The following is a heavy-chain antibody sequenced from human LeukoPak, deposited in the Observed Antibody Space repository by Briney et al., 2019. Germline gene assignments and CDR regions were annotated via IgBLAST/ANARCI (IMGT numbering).Heavy chain of an antibody. CDR1: GGTFSSYA. CDR3: ARAGGYYYGSGSGNYYYYYGMDV. CDR2: IIPIFGTA. Sequence: ASVKVSCKASGGTFSSYAISWVRQAPGQGLGWMGGIIPIFGTANYAQKFQGRVTITADESTSTAYMELSSLRSEDTAVYYCARAGGYYYGSGSGNYYYYYGMDVWGKGTTVTVSS. D-gene: IGHD3-10*01. J-gene: IGHJ6*04. V-gene: IGHV1-69*13.